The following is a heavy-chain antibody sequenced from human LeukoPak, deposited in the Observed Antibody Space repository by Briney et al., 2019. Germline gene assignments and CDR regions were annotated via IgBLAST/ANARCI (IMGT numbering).Heavy chain of an antibody. CDR3: ARAYGDYYYYYYGMDV. V-gene: IGHV1-8*02. CDR2: MNPNSGNT. Sequence: ASVKVSCKASGYTFTGYYMHWVRQATGQGLEWMGWMNPNSGNTGYAQKFQGRVTMTRNTSISTAYMELSSLRSEDTAVYYCARAYGDYYYYYYGMDVWGQGTTVTVSS. D-gene: IGHD4-17*01. CDR1: GYTFTGYY. J-gene: IGHJ6*02.